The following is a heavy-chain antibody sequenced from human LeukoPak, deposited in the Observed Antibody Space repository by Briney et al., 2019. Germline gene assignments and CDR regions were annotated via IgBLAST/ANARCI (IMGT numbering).Heavy chain of an antibody. V-gene: IGHV4-34*01. Sequence: PSETLSLTCAVYGGSFSGYYWSWIRQPPGKGLEWIGEINHSGSTNYNPSLKSRVTISVDTSKNQFSLKLSSVTAADTAVYYCARGSSRLRKWVRGAFDIWGQGTMVTVSS. CDR1: GGSFSGYY. CDR3: ARGSSRLRKWVRGAFDI. CDR2: INHSGST. J-gene: IGHJ3*02. D-gene: IGHD3-10*01.